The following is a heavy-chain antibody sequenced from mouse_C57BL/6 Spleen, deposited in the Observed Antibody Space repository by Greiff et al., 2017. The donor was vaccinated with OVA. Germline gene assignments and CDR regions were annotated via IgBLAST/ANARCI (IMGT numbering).Heavy chain of an antibody. Sequence: VKLMESGAELARPGASVKLSCKASGYTFTSYGISWVKQRTGQGLEWIGEIYPRSGNTYYNEKFKGKATLTADKSSSTAYMALRSLTSEDSAVYFCAVAAVVAPNYWGQGTTLTVSS. V-gene: IGHV1-81*01. D-gene: IGHD1-1*01. J-gene: IGHJ2*01. CDR3: AVAAVVAPNY. CDR1: GYTFTSYG. CDR2: IYPRSGNT.